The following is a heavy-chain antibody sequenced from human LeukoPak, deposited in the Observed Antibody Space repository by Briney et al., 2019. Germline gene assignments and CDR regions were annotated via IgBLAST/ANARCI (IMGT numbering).Heavy chain of an antibody. CDR3: ARDVFLEWFEDYMDV. CDR1: GYIFTDYY. J-gene: IGHJ6*03. V-gene: IGHV1/OR15-1*04. CDR2: INPNSGGT. D-gene: IGHD3-3*01. Sequence: ASVKVSCKASGYIFTDYYMHWVRQAPGQELGWMGRINPNSGGTNYAQKLQGRVTMTTDTSTSTAYMELRSLRSDDTAVYYCARDVFLEWFEDYMDVWGKGTTVTVSS.